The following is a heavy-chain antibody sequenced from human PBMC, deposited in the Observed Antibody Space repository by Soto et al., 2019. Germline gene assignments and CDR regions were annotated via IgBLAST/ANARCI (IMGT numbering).Heavy chain of an antibody. Sequence: VQLVQSGAEVKKPGSSLKVSCSISGGTITDYLISWLRQAPGQGLEWMGGIIPDSGTTYFAQKVQDRVTITADDSTKTAYMELSSLRSEDTAVYYCARGGLTTVTLDYWGQGTLVTVSS. CDR1: GGTITDYL. CDR2: IIPDSGTT. V-gene: IGHV1-69*01. J-gene: IGHJ4*02. D-gene: IGHD4-17*01. CDR3: ARGGLTTVTLDY.